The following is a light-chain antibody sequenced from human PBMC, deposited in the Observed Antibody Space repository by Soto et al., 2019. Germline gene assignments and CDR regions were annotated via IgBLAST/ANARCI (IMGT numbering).Light chain of an antibody. V-gene: IGLV2-11*01. CDR3: CSYGGGRTPLG. CDR2: DVS. J-gene: IGLJ2*01. CDR1: RSDVGGYKY. Sequence: LTQPRSVSGSPGQSVAISCTGSRSDVGGYKYVSWYQQFPGKAPKLIIYDVSRRPSGVPDRFSGSKSGNTASLTISGLQAEDEGDYYCCSYGGGRTPLGFGGGTKGTVL.